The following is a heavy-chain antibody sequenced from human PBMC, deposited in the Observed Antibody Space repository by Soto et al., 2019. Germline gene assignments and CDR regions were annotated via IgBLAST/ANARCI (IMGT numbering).Heavy chain of an antibody. Sequence: ASVKVSCKASGYTFTTYGISWVRQAPGQGLEWVGWISGYTGNTTPAPKFQGRVTLTTDTSTSTAYMELGSLRSDDTAVYYCARDRVGASTGFDYWGQGTPVTVSS. CDR1: GYTFTTYG. V-gene: IGHV1-18*04. J-gene: IGHJ4*02. CDR3: ARDRVGASTGFDY. D-gene: IGHD2-2*01. CDR2: ISGYTGNT.